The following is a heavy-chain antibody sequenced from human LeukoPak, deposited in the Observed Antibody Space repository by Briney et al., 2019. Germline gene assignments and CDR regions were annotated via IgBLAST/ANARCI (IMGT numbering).Heavy chain of an antibody. CDR3: AKDRGSYYDSSGFRTLLYYFDY. V-gene: IGHV3-30*18. D-gene: IGHD3-22*01. Sequence: GGSLRLSCAASGFTFSSYGMHWVRQAPGTGQDWVAVISYDGSNKYYADSVKGRFTISRDNSKNTLYLQMNSLRAEDTAVYYCAKDRGSYYDSSGFRTLLYYFDYWGQGTLVTVSS. J-gene: IGHJ4*02. CDR1: GFTFSSYG. CDR2: ISYDGSNK.